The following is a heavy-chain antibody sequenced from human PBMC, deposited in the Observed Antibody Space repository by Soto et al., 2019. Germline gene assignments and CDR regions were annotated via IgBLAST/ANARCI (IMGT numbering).Heavy chain of an antibody. CDR1: GGSFSGYY. D-gene: IGHD3-9*01. Sequence: SETLSLTCAVYGGSFSGYYWSWIRQPPGKGLEWIGEINHSGSTNYNPSLKSRVTISVDTSKNQFSLKLSSVTAADTAVYYCARAHYDILTGYYYYGMDVWGQGTTVTVS. CDR2: INHSGST. V-gene: IGHV4-34*01. CDR3: ARAHYDILTGYYYYGMDV. J-gene: IGHJ6*02.